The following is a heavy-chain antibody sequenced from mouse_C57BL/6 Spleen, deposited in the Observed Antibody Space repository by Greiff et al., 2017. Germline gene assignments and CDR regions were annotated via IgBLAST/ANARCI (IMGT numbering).Heavy chain of an antibody. CDR2: INPSSGYT. J-gene: IGHJ2*01. D-gene: IGHD1-1*02. CDR3: ARWGSHFDY. Sequence: QVQLKQSGAELAKPGASVKLSCKASGYTFTSYWMHWVKQRPGQGLEWIGYINPSSGYTKYNQKFKDKATLTVDKSSSTASMQLSSLATEASAVYYCARWGSHFDYWGQGTTLTVSS. V-gene: IGHV1-7*01. CDR1: GYTFTSYW.